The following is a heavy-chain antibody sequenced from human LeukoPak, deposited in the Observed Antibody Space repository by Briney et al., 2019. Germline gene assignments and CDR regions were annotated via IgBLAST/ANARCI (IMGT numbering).Heavy chain of an antibody. D-gene: IGHD4-17*01. J-gene: IGHJ4*02. Sequence: GGSLRLSCAASGFTFSSYSMNWVRQAPGKGLEWVSYISSSSGTIYYADSVKGRFTISRDNAKNSLSLQMNSLRAEDTAVYYCARDRLRGTGTLGDYWGQGTLVTVSS. V-gene: IGHV3-48*01. CDR3: ARDRLRGTGTLGDY. CDR1: GFTFSSYS. CDR2: ISSSSGTI.